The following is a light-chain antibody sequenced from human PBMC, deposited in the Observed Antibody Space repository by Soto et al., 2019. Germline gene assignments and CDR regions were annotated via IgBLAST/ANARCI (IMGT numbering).Light chain of an antibody. CDR2: EVS. J-gene: IGLJ1*01. Sequence: QSAVTQPACVSGSSGESINISCTGTSSDVGAYNYVSWYQQHPGKATKHMMYEVSNRPSGASDRFAGSKSGNTASLSISGLQAEDEADYCCSSKTTSSALGVFGTGTMVTVL. CDR3: SSKTTSSALGV. V-gene: IGLV2-14*01. CDR1: SSDVGAYNY.